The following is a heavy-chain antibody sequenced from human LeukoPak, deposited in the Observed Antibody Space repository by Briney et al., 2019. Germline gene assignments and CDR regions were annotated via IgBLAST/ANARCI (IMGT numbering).Heavy chain of an antibody. D-gene: IGHD3-10*01. CDR1: GGSISSGDYY. CDR2: IYYSGST. CDR3: ARGGGITMVRGVWDY. V-gene: IGHV4-30-4*08. J-gene: IGHJ4*02. Sequence: PSQTLSLTCTVSGGSISSGDYYWSWIRQPPGKGLEWIGYIYYSGSTYYNPSLKSRVTISVDTSKNQFSLKLSSVTAADTAVYYCARGGGITMVRGVWDYWGQGTLVTVSS.